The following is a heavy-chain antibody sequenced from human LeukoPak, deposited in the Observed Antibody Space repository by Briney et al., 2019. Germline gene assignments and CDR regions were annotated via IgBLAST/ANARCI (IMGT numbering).Heavy chain of an antibody. CDR1: GFTFSNYW. CDR3: STAKFDN. J-gene: IGHJ4*02. Sequence: GGSLRLSCAASGFTFSNYWMHWVRQAPGKGLVWVSRINNDGSSTSYVDSVKGRFTISRDNAKNSLYLQMNSLRAEDTAVYYCSTAKFDNWGQGTLVTVSS. V-gene: IGHV3-74*01. CDR2: INNDGSST.